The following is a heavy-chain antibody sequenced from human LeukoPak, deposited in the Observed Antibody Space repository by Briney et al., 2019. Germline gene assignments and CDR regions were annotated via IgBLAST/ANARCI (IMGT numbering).Heavy chain of an antibody. D-gene: IGHD6-19*01. V-gene: IGHV4-39*07. J-gene: IGHJ6*03. CDR3: ARALLGSSSTGWYFPWGETPYYMDV. CDR1: GGSISSSSYY. CDR2: IYYSGST. Sequence: SETLSLTCTVSGGSISSSSYYWGWIRQPPGKGLEWIGSIYYSGSTYYNPSLKSRVTISVDTSKNQFSLKLSSVTAADTAVYYCARALLGSSSTGWYFPWGETPYYMDVWGKGTTVTVSS.